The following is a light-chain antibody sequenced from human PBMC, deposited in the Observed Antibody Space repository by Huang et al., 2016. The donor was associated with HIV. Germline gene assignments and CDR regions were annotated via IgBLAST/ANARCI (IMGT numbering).Light chain of an antibody. CDR2: DAS. CDR1: QGLANY. Sequence: EIVLTQSPATLSLSPGERATLSCRASQGLANYLAWYQQKTGQAPRLLIYDASNRATGIPARFSGSVSGTDFTLTISSLEPEDFAVYYCQQRGNWQLTFGGGTKVEIK. J-gene: IGKJ4*01. CDR3: QQRGNWQLT. V-gene: IGKV3-11*01.